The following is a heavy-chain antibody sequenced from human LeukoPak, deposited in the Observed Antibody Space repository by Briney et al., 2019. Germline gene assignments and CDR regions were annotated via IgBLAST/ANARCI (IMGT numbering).Heavy chain of an antibody. V-gene: IGHV3-9*01. CDR3: AKERIAAAGTRLFDY. CDR1: GFTFSSYG. D-gene: IGHD6-13*01. CDR2: ISWNSGSI. J-gene: IGHJ4*02. Sequence: GGSLRLSCAASGFTFSSYGMHWVRQAPGKGLEWVSGISWNSGSIGYADSVKGRFTISRDNAKNSLYLQMNSLRAEDTALYYCAKERIAAAGTRLFDYWGQGTLVTVSS.